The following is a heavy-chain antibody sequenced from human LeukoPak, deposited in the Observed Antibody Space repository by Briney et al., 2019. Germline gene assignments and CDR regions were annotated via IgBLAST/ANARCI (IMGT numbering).Heavy chain of an antibody. CDR1: GGSISSGDYY. CDR2: IYYSGST. D-gene: IGHD6-13*01. CDR3: ARAGIAAAGIGY. V-gene: IGHV4-30-4*01. Sequence: SQTLSLTCTVSGGSISSGDYYWSWIRQPPGKGLEWIGYIYYSGSTYYNPSLKSRVIISVDTSKNQFSLKLSSVTAADTAVYYCARAGIAAAGIGYWGQGTLVTVSS. J-gene: IGHJ4*02.